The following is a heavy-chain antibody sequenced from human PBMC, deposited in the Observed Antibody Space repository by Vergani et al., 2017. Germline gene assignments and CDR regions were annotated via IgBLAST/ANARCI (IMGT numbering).Heavy chain of an antibody. CDR1: GFRFSNYW. CDR2: IKGDGSAK. J-gene: IGHJ6*03. V-gene: IGHV3-7*01. Sequence: EVEVVESGGGLVQPGGSLRLSCAASGFRFSNYWMHWLRQAPGKGLEWVAAIKGDGSAKQYVESVKGRFTISRDNAKSSLYLQMNSLRVADTAVYYCAKALRPSDYDFWSGYYPDYYYYYMDVWGKGTTVTVSS. CDR3: AKALRPSDYDFWSGYYPDYYYYYMDV. D-gene: IGHD3-3*01.